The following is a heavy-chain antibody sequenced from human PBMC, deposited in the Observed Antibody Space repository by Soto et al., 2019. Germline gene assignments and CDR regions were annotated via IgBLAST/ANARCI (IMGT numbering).Heavy chain of an antibody. CDR2: IWYDGSNK. V-gene: IGHV3-33*01. J-gene: IGHJ4*02. D-gene: IGHD7-27*01. CDR3: ARDAGVNYFDY. Sequence: QVQLVESGGGVVQPGRSLRLSCAASGFTFSSYGMHWVRQAPGTGLEWVAVIWYDGSNKYYADSVKGRFTISRDNSKNTLYLQMNSLRAEDTAVYYCARDAGVNYFDYWGQGTLVTVSS. CDR1: GFTFSSYG.